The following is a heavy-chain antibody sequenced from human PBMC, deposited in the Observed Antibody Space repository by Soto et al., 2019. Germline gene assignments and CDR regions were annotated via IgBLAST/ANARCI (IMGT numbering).Heavy chain of an antibody. CDR3: ARDVIPGVVIEPSPQDY. CDR2: IIPIFGTA. CDR1: GGTFSSYA. J-gene: IGHJ4*02. D-gene: IGHD3-3*01. Sequence: QVPLVQSGAEVKKPGSSVKVSCKASGGTFSSYAISWVRQAPGQGLEWMGGIIPIFGTANYAQKFQGRVTITADESTSTAYMELSSLRSEDTAVYYCARDVIPGVVIEPSPQDYWGQGTLVTVSS. V-gene: IGHV1-69*01.